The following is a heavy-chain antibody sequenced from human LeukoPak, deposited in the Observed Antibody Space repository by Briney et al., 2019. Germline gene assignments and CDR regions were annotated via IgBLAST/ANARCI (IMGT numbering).Heavy chain of an antibody. CDR3: ALPVGQYYDFWSGYPPPSAEYFQH. Sequence: GGSLRLSCAASGFTFSSYAMSWVRQAPGKGLEWVSAISGSGGSTYYADSVKGRFTISRDNSKNTLYLQMNSLRAEDTAVYYCALPVGQYYDFWSGYPPPSAEYFQHWGQGTLVTVPS. D-gene: IGHD3-3*01. CDR1: GFTFSSYA. J-gene: IGHJ1*01. V-gene: IGHV3-23*01. CDR2: ISGSGGST.